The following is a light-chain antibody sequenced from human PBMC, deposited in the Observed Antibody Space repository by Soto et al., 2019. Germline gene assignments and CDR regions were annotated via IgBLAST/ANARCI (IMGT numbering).Light chain of an antibody. CDR1: QSVSSVY. J-gene: IGKJ5*01. CDR3: QQYGSSPFT. CDR2: DAS. V-gene: IGKV3-20*01. Sequence: EIVLTQSPGTLSFSPGERATLSCRASQSVSSVYLAWYQQKPGQAPRLLIFDASKRATGVPDRFSGSGSGTDFTLTINRLEPEDFAVYYCQQYGSSPFTFGQGTRLEIK.